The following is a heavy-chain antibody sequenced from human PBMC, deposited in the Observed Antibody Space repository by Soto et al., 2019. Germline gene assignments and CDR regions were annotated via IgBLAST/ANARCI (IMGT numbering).Heavy chain of an antibody. D-gene: IGHD3-10*01. V-gene: IGHV3-23*01. Sequence: GGSLRLSCAASGFTFSSYAMSWVRQAPGKGLEWVSAISGSGGSTYYADSVKGRFTISRDNSKKTLYLQMNSLRAEDTAVYYCAKDPDYYGSGSYPENNWGQGTLVTVSS. CDR3: AKDPDYYGSGSYPENN. J-gene: IGHJ4*02. CDR2: ISGSGGST. CDR1: GFTFSSYA.